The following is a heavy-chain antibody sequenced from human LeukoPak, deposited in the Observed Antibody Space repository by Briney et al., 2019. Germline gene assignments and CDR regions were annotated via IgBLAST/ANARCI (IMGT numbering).Heavy chain of an antibody. Sequence: SETLSLTCTVSGGSISSYYWSWIRQPPGKGLEWIGYVYYTGSTNYNPSLNSRVTMSIDTSKNQFSLRLSSVTAADTAVYYCARVVGFYDSSAFDLWGQGTLATVSS. CDR1: GGSISSYY. D-gene: IGHD3-22*01. CDR2: VYYTGST. J-gene: IGHJ5*02. CDR3: ARVVGFYDSSAFDL. V-gene: IGHV4-59*01.